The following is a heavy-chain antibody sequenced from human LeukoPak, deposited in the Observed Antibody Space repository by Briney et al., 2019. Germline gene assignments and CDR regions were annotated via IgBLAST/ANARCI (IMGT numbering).Heavy chain of an antibody. D-gene: IGHD6-19*01. CDR2: ISGSGVST. CDR3: AKGEYSSGWRSWFDP. J-gene: IGHJ5*02. V-gene: IGHV3-23*01. CDR1: GFTFSSYA. Sequence: PGGSLRLSCAVSGFTFSSYAMSWDRQAPGKGLEWVSSISGSGVSTYYADSVKGRFTVSRDNSKNTLYLQMNSLRAEDTAVYYCAKGEYSSGWRSWFDPWGQGTLVTVSS.